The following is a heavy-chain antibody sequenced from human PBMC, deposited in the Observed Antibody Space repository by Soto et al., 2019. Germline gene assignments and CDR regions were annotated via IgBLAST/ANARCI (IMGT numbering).Heavy chain of an antibody. V-gene: IGHV1-8*01. Sequence: QVQLVQSGAEVKKPGASVKVSCKASGYTFTSYDINWVRQATGQGLEYLGWMNPNSGNTAYVQKFQGTVTMTWDHSITTADMELSSLRSEDTAVYFCARGIKYGAYSRWFDPWGQGTLVTVSS. CDR1: GYTFTSYD. D-gene: IGHD4-17*01. J-gene: IGHJ5*02. CDR2: MNPNSGNT. CDR3: ARGIKYGAYSRWFDP.